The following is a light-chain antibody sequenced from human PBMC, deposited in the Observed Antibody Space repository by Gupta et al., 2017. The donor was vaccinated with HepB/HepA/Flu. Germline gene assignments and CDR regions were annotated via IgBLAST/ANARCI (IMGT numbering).Light chain of an antibody. CDR1: ASNIGSIYD. Sequence: QSVLTQPPSVSGAPGQRVTISCTGSASNIGSIYDVHWYQQLPRTAPKLLIYGNSNRPSGVPDRFSGSKSGTSASLAITGLQAEDEADYYCQSYDSSLSVWVFGGGTKLTVL. CDR2: GNS. V-gene: IGLV1-40*01. CDR3: QSYDSSLSVWV. J-gene: IGLJ3*02.